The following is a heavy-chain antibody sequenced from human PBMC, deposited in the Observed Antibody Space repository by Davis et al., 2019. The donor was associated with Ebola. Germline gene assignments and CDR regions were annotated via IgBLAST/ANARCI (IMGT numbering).Heavy chain of an antibody. D-gene: IGHD5-18*01. J-gene: IGHJ4*02. CDR1: GFTFSSYG. CDR2: ISGDGGST. Sequence: GESLKISCAASGFTFSSYGMHWVRQAPGKGLEWVSLISGDGGSTYYADSVKGRFTISRDNSKNSLYLQMNSLRAEDTAVYYCARGATAMVTWAFDYWGQGTLVTVSS. V-gene: IGHV3-43*02. CDR3: ARGATAMVTWAFDY.